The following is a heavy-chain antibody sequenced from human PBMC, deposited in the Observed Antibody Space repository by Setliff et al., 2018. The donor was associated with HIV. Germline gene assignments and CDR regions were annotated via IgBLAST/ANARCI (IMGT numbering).Heavy chain of an antibody. V-gene: IGHV1-69*13. D-gene: IGHD3-22*01. Sequence: ASVKVSCKASGGTFRSHEISWVRQAPGQGLEWMGGIVPILNTGNYAPKFQGRVTITADESTTTAYMELRSLTSDDTAVYYCARVSQTYYYDSSGYSFDYWGQGTLVTVSS. CDR2: IVPILNTG. CDR3: ARVSQTYYYDSSGYSFDY. J-gene: IGHJ4*02. CDR1: GGTFRSHE.